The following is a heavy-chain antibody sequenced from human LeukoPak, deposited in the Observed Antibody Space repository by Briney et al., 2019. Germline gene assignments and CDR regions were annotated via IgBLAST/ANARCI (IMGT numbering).Heavy chain of an antibody. J-gene: IGHJ4*02. CDR2: IRYDGSNK. V-gene: IGHV3-30*02. Sequence: GGSLRLSCAASGFTFSSYGMHWVRQAPGKGLEWVAFIRYDGSNKYYADSVKGRFTISRDNSKNTLYLQMNSPRAEDTAVYYCAKRSDDYFDYWGQGTLVTVSS. CDR1: GFTFSSYG. CDR3: AKRSDDYFDY.